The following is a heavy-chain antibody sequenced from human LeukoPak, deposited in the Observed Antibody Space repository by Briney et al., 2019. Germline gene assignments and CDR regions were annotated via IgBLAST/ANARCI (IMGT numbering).Heavy chain of an antibody. CDR2: INHSGST. Sequence: SETLSLTCAVYGGSFSGYYWSWIRQPPGKGLEWIGEINHSGSTDYNPSLKSRVIISVDTSKNQFSLKLSSVTAADTAVYYCARLNYYDSSGPPMFQHWGQGILVTVSS. V-gene: IGHV4-34*01. J-gene: IGHJ1*01. CDR3: ARLNYYDSSGPPMFQH. CDR1: GGSFSGYY. D-gene: IGHD3-22*01.